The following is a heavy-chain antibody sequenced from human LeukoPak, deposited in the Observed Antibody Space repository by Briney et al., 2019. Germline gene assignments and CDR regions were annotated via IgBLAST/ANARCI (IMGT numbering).Heavy chain of an antibody. Sequence: GGSLRLSCAASGFTFSSYWMSWVRQAPGTGLEWVANINQDGSQKYYVDSVKGQFTISRDNAKNSLYLQMNSLRAEDTAVYYCARVTMVRGAPDYYYGMDVWGQGTTVTVSS. D-gene: IGHD3-10*01. CDR3: ARVTMVRGAPDYYYGMDV. CDR1: GFTFSSYW. J-gene: IGHJ6*02. V-gene: IGHV3-7*04. CDR2: INQDGSQK.